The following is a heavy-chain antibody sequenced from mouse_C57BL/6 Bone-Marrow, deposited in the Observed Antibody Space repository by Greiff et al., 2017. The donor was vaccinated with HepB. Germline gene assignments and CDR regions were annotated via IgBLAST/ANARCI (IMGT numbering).Heavy chain of an antibody. V-gene: IGHV5-6*02. Sequence: EVKLVESGGDLVKPGGSLKLSCAASGFTFSSYGMSWVRQTPDKRLEWVATISSGGSYTYYPDSVKGRFTISRDNAKNTLYLQMSSLKSEDTAMYYCARREGLRWAPTAWFAYWGQGTLVTVSA. J-gene: IGHJ3*01. CDR2: ISSGGSYT. CDR1: GFTFSSYG. D-gene: IGHD2-12*01. CDR3: ARREGLRWAPTAWFAY.